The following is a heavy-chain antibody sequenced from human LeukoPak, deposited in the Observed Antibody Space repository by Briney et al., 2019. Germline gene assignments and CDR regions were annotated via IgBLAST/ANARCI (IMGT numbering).Heavy chain of an antibody. CDR2: IRYDGSNK. D-gene: IGHD2-2*02. Sequence: QAGGSLRLSCAASGFTFSSYGMHWVRQAPGKGLEWVAFIRYDGSNKYYADSVKGRFTISRDNSKNTLYLQMNSLRAEDTAVYYCAKLGYQLLYGPKYYYYMDVWGKGTTVTISS. J-gene: IGHJ6*03. V-gene: IGHV3-30*02. CDR1: GFTFSSYG. CDR3: AKLGYQLLYGPKYYYYMDV.